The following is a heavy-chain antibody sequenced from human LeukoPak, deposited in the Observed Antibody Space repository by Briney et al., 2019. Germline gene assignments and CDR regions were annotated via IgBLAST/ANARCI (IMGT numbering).Heavy chain of an antibody. J-gene: IGHJ3*02. V-gene: IGHV3-21*01. CDR2: ISSSSSYI. CDR3: AREGPNYYGSGSYFRGDAFDI. CDR1: GFTFSSYS. Sequence: PGGSLRLSCAASGFTFSSYSMNWVRQAPGKGLEWVSSISSSSSYIYYADSVKGRFTISRDNAKNSLYLQMNSLRAEDTAVYYCAREGPNYYGSGSYFRGDAFDIWGQGTMVTVPS. D-gene: IGHD3-10*01.